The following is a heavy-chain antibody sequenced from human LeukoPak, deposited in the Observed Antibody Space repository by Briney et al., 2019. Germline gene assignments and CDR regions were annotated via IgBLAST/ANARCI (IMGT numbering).Heavy chain of an antibody. CDR1: GFTFSNAW. CDR2: IYSGGST. J-gene: IGHJ6*02. CDR3: ARVRGSYYYYYGMDV. V-gene: IGHV3-66*01. Sequence: GGSLRLSCAASGFTFSNAWMSWVRQAPGKGLEWVSVIYSGGSTYYADSVKGRFTISRDNSKNTLYLQMNSLRAEDTAVYYCARVRGSYYYYYGMDVWGQGTTVTVSS.